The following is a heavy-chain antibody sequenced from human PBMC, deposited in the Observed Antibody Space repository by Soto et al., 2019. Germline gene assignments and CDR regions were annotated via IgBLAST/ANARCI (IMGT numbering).Heavy chain of an antibody. CDR2: ISGSGGST. J-gene: IGHJ4*02. CDR1: GFTFSSYA. V-gene: IGHV3-23*01. D-gene: IGHD3-10*01. CDR3: AKDMVRGVIPPILDS. Sequence: EVQLLESGGGLVQPGGSLRLSCAASGFTFSSYAMSWVRQAPGKGLEWVSAISGSGGSTYYADSVKGRFTISRDNSKNPLYLQMNSLRAEDTAVYYCAKDMVRGVIPPILDSWGQGTLVTVSS.